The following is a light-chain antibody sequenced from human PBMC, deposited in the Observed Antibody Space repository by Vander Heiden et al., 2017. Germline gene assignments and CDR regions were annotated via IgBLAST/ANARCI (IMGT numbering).Light chain of an antibody. Sequence: DIQMTQSPSSLSASVGDRVTITCRASEDISNFLAWFQQRPGKAPKSLIYAASRLHSGVSSKFTGSGSGTDFSLTISGLQPEDFATYYCQQYKSYPNTFGQGTKLDIK. V-gene: IGKV1-16*02. J-gene: IGKJ2*01. CDR3: QQYKSYPNT. CDR2: AAS. CDR1: EDISNF.